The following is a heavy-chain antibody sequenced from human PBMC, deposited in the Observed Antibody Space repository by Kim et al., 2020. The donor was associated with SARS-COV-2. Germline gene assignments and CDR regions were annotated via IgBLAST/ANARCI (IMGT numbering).Heavy chain of an antibody. CDR3: GLAYCSTTSCYATGY. D-gene: IGHD2-2*01. Sequence: SVKVSCKASGGTFTSYEISWVRQAPGQGLEWMGRIIPILGIAYYAQKFQGRVTITADKSTSTAYMELSSLRSEDTAVYYCGLAYCSTTSCYATGYWGQGTLVTVSS. J-gene: IGHJ4*02. V-gene: IGHV1-69*04. CDR2: IIPILGIA. CDR1: GGTFTSYE.